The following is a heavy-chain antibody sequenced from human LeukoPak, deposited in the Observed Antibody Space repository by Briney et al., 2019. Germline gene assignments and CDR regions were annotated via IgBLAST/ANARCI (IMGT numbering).Heavy chain of an antibody. CDR1: GGSFSGYY. V-gene: IGHV4-34*01. J-gene: IGHJ4*02. Sequence: KPSETLSLTCAVYGGSFSGYYWSWIRQPPGKGLEWIGEINHSGSTNYNRSLKSRVTISVDTSKNQFSLKLSSVAAADTGVYYCAIVYYDYVWGSYSPFDYWGQGTLVTVPS. CDR2: INHSGST. D-gene: IGHD3-16*01. CDR3: AIVYYDYVWGSYSPFDY.